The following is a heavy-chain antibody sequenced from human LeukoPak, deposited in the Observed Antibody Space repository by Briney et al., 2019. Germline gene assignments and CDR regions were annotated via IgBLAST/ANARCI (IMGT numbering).Heavy chain of an antibody. CDR3: VKVVRDYIDY. V-gene: IGHV3-30*18. CDR1: GFTVSSNY. D-gene: IGHD3-10*01. CDR2: ISYDGSNK. J-gene: IGHJ4*02. Sequence: GGSLRLSCAASGFTVSSNYMSWVRQAPGKGLEWVAVISYDGSNKYYADSVKGRSTISRDNSKNTVYLQMNSLTAEDTAIYYCVKVVRDYIDYWGQGTLVTVSS.